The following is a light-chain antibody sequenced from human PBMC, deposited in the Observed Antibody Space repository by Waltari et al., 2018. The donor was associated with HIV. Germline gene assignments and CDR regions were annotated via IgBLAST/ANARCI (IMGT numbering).Light chain of an antibody. CDR1: RNVLSNSDNRNY. CDR3: QQYYTVRPT. Sequence: DIVMTQSPDSLAVSLGERATFNCRYSRNVLSNSDNRNYLAWYQQKTGQSPNVLIYWASTRQSGVPDRFSASGSGTNFSLTISSLQAADVAVYYCQQYYTVRPTFGGGTKVEIK. CDR2: WAS. V-gene: IGKV4-1*01. J-gene: IGKJ4*01.